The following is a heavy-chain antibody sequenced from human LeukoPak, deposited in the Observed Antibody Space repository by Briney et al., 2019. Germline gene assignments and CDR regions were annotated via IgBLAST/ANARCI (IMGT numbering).Heavy chain of an antibody. D-gene: IGHD2-15*01. J-gene: IGHJ4*02. V-gene: IGHV3-23*01. CDR2: ISGSGGST. CDR3: AKDLIELSGPPSFDY. CDR1: GFIFSNYA. Sequence: GGSLRLSCAASGFIFSNYAMSWVRQAPGEGLEWVSGISGSGGSTYYADSVKGRFTISRDNSKNTLYLQMNSLRAEDTAVYYCAKDLIELSGPPSFDYWGQGTLVTVSS.